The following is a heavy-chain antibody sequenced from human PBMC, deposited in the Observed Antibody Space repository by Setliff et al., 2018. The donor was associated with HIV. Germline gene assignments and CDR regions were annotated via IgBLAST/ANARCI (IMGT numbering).Heavy chain of an antibody. CDR3: ARLTTMIRGVIGRAFEM. CDR2: IYPGDSDT. V-gene: IGHV5-51*01. D-gene: IGHD3-10*01. CDR1: GYSFTSYW. Sequence: GESLKISCKGSGYSFTSYWIGWVRQMPGKGLEWMGIIYPGDSDTKYSPSFQGQVTISVDKSITTAYLQWSSLKASDTAMYYCARLTTMIRGVIGRAFEMWGQGTMVTVSS. J-gene: IGHJ3*02.